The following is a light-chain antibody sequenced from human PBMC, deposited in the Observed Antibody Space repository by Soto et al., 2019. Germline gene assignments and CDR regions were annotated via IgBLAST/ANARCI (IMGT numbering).Light chain of an antibody. J-gene: IGKJ4*01. CDR1: QSISTF. CDR3: QQCFSTPLLT. V-gene: IGKV1-39*01. Sequence: DIQMTQSPSSLSASVGERVTITCRASQSISTFLNWYQQKPGKAPKLLIYGASNLESGVPSTFSGSGSGTDFNLTISSLQPEDFATYYCQQCFSTPLLTFGGGAKVEIK. CDR2: GAS.